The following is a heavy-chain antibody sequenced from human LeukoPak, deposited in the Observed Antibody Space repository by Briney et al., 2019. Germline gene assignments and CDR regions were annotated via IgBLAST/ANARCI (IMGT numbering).Heavy chain of an antibody. Sequence: GGSLRLSCAASGFTFSSYGMHWVRQAPGKGLEWVAVISYDGSNKYYADSVKGRFTISRDNSKNTLYLQMNSLRAEDTAVYYCAKERLVRDYFDYWGQGTLVTVSS. J-gene: IGHJ4*02. V-gene: IGHV3-30*18. D-gene: IGHD6-19*01. CDR1: GFTFSSYG. CDR2: ISYDGSNK. CDR3: AKERLVRDYFDY.